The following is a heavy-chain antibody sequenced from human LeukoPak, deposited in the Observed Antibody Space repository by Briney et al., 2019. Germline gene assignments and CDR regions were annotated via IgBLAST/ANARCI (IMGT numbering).Heavy chain of an antibody. V-gene: IGHV4-39*07. D-gene: IGHD6-19*01. CDR3: ARDHYEQWPVYYYYGMDV. CDR2: IYYSGST. Sequence: SETLSLTCTVSSGSISSSGYYWGWIRQPPGKGLEWIGNIYYSGSTYYSPSLKSRLTISVDTSKNQFSLKLSSVTAADTAVYYCARDHYEQWPVYYYYGMDVWGQGTTVTVSS. CDR1: SGSISSSGYY. J-gene: IGHJ6*02.